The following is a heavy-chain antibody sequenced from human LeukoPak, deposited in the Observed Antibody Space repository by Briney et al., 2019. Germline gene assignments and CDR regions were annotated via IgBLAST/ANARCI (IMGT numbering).Heavy chain of an antibody. D-gene: IGHD3-10*01. CDR3: ARRGVHFWFDP. CDR1: GGSISSYY. V-gene: IGHV4-59*01. J-gene: IGHJ5*02. Sequence: SEALSLTCTVSGGSISSYYWSWIRQPPGKGLEWIGYIYYSGSTNYNPSLKSRVTISVDTSKNQFSLKLSSVTAADTAVYYCARRGVHFWFDPWGQGTLVTVSS. CDR2: IYYSGST.